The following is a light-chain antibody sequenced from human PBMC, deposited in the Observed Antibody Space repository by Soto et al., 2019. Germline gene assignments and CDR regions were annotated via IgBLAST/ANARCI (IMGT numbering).Light chain of an antibody. CDR2: KAS. V-gene: IGKV1-5*03. CDR3: QQYNRYGT. CDR1: QSISSW. Sequence: DIQMTQSPSTLSASVGDRVTITCRASQSISSWLAWYQQKPGKATKLLIYKASSLESGVPSRFSGSGSGTEFTLTISSLQPDEFATYYCQQYNRYGTFGQGTKVEIK. J-gene: IGKJ1*01.